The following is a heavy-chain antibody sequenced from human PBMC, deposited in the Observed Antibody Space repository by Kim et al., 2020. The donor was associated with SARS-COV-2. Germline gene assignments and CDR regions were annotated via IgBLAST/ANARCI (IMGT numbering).Heavy chain of an antibody. Sequence: ASVKVSCKASGYSFTKYAISWVRQAPGQGLEWMGWISPYSGDTNFAQKFQDRATMATDTSTSTAYMELRSLRSDDTAVYYWTREREEGGNWKYYWGQGTL. V-gene: IGHV1-18*01. CDR2: ISPYSGDT. CDR3: TREREEGGNWKYY. D-gene: IGHD1-1*01. J-gene: IGHJ4*02. CDR1: GYSFTKYA.